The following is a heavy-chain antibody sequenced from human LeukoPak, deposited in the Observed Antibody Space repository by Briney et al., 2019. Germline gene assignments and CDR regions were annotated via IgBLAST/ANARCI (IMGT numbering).Heavy chain of an antibody. J-gene: IGHJ3*02. V-gene: IGHV3-23*01. CDR1: GFTFSSNS. CDR3: KKGSASIMRERDTLDI. D-gene: IGHD6-6*01. CDR2: ISSNGGDT. Sequence: GGTLNLTCAVSGFTFSSNSMAGLSRPPARGRVGCLGISSNGGDTYYTDSVKGRFAISRDNSKNTLSSQMNSLRAEDTAVYYCKKGSASIMRERDTLDIWGQGTMVTVSS.